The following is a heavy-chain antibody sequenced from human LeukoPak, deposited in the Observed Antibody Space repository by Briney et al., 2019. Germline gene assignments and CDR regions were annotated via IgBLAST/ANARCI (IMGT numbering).Heavy chain of an antibody. CDR2: IYYSGST. V-gene: IGHV4-39*07. D-gene: IGHD2-2*01. J-gene: IGHJ4*02. CDR1: GGSISSGTYY. Sequence: SETLSLTCTVSGGSISSGTYYWGWIRQPPGKGLEWIGSIYYSGSTYYNPSLRSRVTISVDTSKNQFSLRLGSVTAADTAVYYCARGPTYQPIDSWGQGTLVTVSS. CDR3: ARGPTYQPIDS.